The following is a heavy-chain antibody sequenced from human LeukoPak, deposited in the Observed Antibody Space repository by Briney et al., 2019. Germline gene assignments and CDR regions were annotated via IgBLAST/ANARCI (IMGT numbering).Heavy chain of an antibody. Sequence: ASVKVSCKASGYTFTGYHMHWVRQAPGQGLERMGRINPNSGDTNYAQKFQGRVTMTRDTSISTAYMELSRLRSDDTAVYYCARDYCSTSCLFDCWGQGTLVTVSS. CDR3: ARDYCSTSCLFDC. CDR1: GYTFTGYH. CDR2: INPNSGDT. J-gene: IGHJ4*02. D-gene: IGHD2-2*01. V-gene: IGHV1-2*06.